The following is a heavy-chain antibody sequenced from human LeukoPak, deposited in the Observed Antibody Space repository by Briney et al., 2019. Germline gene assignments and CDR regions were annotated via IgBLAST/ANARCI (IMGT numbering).Heavy chain of an antibody. V-gene: IGHV3-21*01. CDR2: ITSSSSYI. J-gene: IGHJ4*02. CDR1: GFTFSSYN. CDR3: ARDLLVGGSGYHY. Sequence: GGSLRLSCAASGFTFSSYNMNWVRQAPGKGLEWVSSITSSSSYIYYADSVKGRFTISRDNAKNSLYLQMNSLRAEDTAVYYCARDLLVGGSGYHYWGQGTLVTVSS. D-gene: IGHD3-22*01.